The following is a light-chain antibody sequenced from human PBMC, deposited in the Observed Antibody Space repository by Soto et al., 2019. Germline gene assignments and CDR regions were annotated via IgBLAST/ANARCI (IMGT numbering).Light chain of an antibody. V-gene: IGLV1-40*01. CDR1: SSNIGANYD. CDR3: QSYDSSLSGFWV. CDR2: GNS. J-gene: IGLJ3*02. Sequence: QAVVTQPPSVSGAPGQRVTISCTGSSSNIGANYDVHWYQQLPGTAPKLLIYGNSNRPSGVPDRFSGSKSGTSASLAITGLQAEDEADYYCQSYDSSLSGFWVFGGGTKVTVL.